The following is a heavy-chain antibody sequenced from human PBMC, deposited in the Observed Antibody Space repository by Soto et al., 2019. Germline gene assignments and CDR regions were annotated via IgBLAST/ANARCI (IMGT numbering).Heavy chain of an antibody. CDR2: ILYDGSDK. CDR1: GFTFSSYG. D-gene: IGHD3-10*01. CDR3: AEAGGGFGDFVRH. J-gene: IGHJ4*02. Sequence: WVTLRLSCSASGFTFSSYGIHWSRQPPGKGLEWVTGILYDGSDKYYADSVKGRFTISRENSKNTLYLQMNSLRTAASAVYYCAEAGGGFGDFVRHWGQGTPVTVSS. V-gene: IGHV3-30*18.